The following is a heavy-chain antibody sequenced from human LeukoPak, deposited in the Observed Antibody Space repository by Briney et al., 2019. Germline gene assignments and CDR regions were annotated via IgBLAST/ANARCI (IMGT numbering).Heavy chain of an antibody. CDR1: GFTFSSYW. V-gene: IGHV3-74*01. CDR2: INYDGSIT. J-gene: IGHJ4*02. D-gene: IGHD3-10*01. CDR3: VRDLGPGDY. Sequence: PGGSLRLSCAASGFTFSSYWMHWVRQAPGKGLVWVSRINYDGSITTYADSVRGRFTISRDNAKSTLYLQMHSLRVEDTAVYFCVRDLGPGDYWAQGTLVTVSS.